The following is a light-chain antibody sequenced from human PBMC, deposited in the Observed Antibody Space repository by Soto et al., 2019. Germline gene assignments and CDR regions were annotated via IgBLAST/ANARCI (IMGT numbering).Light chain of an antibody. Sequence: EIVLTQSPGTLSLSPGERATLSCRASQSVSSNYLAWCQQKPGQAPRLLIYAASSRATGIPDRFSGSGSGTDFTLTISRLEPEDFAVYYCQQYGNLPWTFGQGTKVEI. J-gene: IGKJ1*01. CDR3: QQYGNLPWT. V-gene: IGKV3-20*01. CDR1: QSVSSNY. CDR2: AAS.